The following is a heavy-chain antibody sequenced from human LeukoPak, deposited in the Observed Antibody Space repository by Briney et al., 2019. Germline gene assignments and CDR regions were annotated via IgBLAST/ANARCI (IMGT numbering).Heavy chain of an antibody. CDR3: ARQRYCSGGSCYTPIDY. D-gene: IGHD2-15*01. Sequence: ASVKVSCKASGGTFSSYAISWVRQAPGQGLEWMGWISAYNGNTNYAQKLQGRVTMTTDTSTSTAYMELRSLRSDDTAVYYCARQRYCSGGSCYTPIDYWGQGTLVTVSS. CDR2: ISAYNGNT. CDR1: GGTFSSYA. V-gene: IGHV1-18*01. J-gene: IGHJ4*02.